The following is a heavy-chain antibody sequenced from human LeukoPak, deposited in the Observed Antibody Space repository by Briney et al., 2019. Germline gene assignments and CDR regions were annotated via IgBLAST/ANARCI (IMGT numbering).Heavy chain of an antibody. V-gene: IGHV5-51*01. J-gene: IGHJ5*02. D-gene: IGHD4-17*01. CDR3: ARRTGSDNWFDP. CDR1: GYRFTTSW. Sequence: GESLKISCRGSGYRFTTSWIAWVRQMPGKGLECMGIIYPGDSDTRYSPSFQGQVTISADKSISTAYLQWSSLKASDTAMYYCARRTGSDNWFDPWGQGTLVTVSS. CDR2: IYPGDSDT.